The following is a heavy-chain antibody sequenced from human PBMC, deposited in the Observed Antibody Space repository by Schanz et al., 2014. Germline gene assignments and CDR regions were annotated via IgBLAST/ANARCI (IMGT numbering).Heavy chain of an antibody. V-gene: IGHV3-23*04. CDR3: VKDLQRELLRDDHYYGMDV. D-gene: IGHD1-26*01. Sequence: EVNLVESGGGLVQPGGSLRLSCAASGFTFSSYGMSWVCQAPGKGLEWVSGISSSGSTYYADSVKGRFTTSRDNSKNTMYLQMNSLRAEDTAVYYCVKDLQRELLRDDHYYGMDVWGQGTTVTVSS. CDR1: GFTFSSYG. J-gene: IGHJ6*02. CDR2: ISSSGST.